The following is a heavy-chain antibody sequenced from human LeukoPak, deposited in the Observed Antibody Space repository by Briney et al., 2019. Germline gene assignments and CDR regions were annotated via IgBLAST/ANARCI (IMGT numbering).Heavy chain of an antibody. D-gene: IGHD5-18*01. CDR3: AKGTETAMALLNY. CDR1: GFTFSSYA. V-gene: IGHV3-30-3*01. CDR2: ISYDGSNK. Sequence: GGSLRLSCAASGFTFSSYAMHWVRQAPGKGLEWVAVISYDGSNKYYADSVRGRFTISRDNSKNTLYLQMNSLRAEDTAVYYCAKGTETAMALLNYWGQGTLVTVSS. J-gene: IGHJ4*02.